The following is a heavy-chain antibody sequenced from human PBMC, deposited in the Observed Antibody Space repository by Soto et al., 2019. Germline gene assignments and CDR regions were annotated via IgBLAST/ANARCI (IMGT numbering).Heavy chain of an antibody. V-gene: IGHV3-30-3*01. CDR1: GFTFTSYA. J-gene: IGHJ6*02. CDR2: ISYDGSKK. CDR3: ARDLRFEGYYYYGMDV. Sequence: PGGSLRPSCAASGFTFTSYAIHWVRQAPGKGLEGVAVISYDGSKKYYADSVKGRFTISRDTSKNTLYLQMNSLRAEDTAVYYCARDLRFEGYYYYGMDVWGQGRTVTVSS.